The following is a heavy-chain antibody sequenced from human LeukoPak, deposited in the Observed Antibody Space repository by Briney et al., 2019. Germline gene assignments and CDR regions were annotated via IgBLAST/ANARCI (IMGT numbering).Heavy chain of an antibody. CDR3: AREGRQYSGYDWED. Sequence: NTGGSLRLSCVASGFSFGSYSMTWVRQAPGKGLEWVSSLSSSSSYIYYADSVKGRFTISRDNAKNSLYLQMNSLRAEDTAVYYCAREGRQYSGYDWEDWGQGTLVTVSS. CDR2: LSSSSSYI. D-gene: IGHD5-12*01. V-gene: IGHV3-21*01. J-gene: IGHJ4*01. CDR1: GFSFGSYS.